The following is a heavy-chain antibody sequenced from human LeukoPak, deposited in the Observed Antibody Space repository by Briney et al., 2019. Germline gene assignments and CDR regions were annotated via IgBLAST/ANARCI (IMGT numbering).Heavy chain of an antibody. CDR2: IYYTGTT. CDR3: ASKSTDHGELRFDY. D-gene: IGHD4-17*01. J-gene: IGHJ4*02. CDR1: GDSTNTYY. V-gene: IGHV4-59*01. Sequence: SETLSLTCTLSGDSTNTYYWSWIRQSPGKGLEWIGYIYYTGTTNYNPSLKSRVTISVDTSKNQFSLKVNSVTAADTGVYYCASKSTDHGELRFDYWGQGTLVTVSS.